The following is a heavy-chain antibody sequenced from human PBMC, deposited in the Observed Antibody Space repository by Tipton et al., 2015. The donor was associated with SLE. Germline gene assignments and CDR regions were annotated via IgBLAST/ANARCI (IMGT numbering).Heavy chain of an antibody. D-gene: IGHD1-7*01. Sequence: TLSLTCTVSGGSISSYYWSWIRQPPGKGLEWIGYIYYSGSTNYNPSLKSRVTISVDTSKNQFSLKLSSVTAADTAVYHCARESSRANYYFDYWGQGTLVTVSS. CDR2: IYYSGST. J-gene: IGHJ4*02. V-gene: IGHV4-59*01. CDR1: GGSISSYY. CDR3: ARESSRANYYFDY.